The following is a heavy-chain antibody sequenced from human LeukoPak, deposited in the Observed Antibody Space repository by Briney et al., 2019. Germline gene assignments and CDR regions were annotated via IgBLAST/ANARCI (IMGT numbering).Heavy chain of an antibody. CDR3: ARAHGDYLDY. CDR2: VYYSGST. D-gene: IGHD4-17*01. Sequence: PSETLSLTCTVSGGSIGSHYWTWIRQTPGKGLEWIGYVYYSGSTNYNPSLKSRVTISVDTSKNQFSLKLSSVTAADTAVYYCARAHGDYLDYWGQGTLVTVSS. V-gene: IGHV4-59*11. J-gene: IGHJ4*02. CDR1: GGSIGSHY.